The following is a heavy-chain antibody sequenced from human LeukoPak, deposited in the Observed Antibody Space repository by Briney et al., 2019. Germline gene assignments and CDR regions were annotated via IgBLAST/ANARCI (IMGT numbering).Heavy chain of an antibody. CDR3: ARMGAVAGTVFDY. J-gene: IGHJ4*02. V-gene: IGHV3-48*04. D-gene: IGHD6-19*01. CDR1: GFTFSSYA. CDR2: ISSSGSTI. Sequence: PGGSLRLSCAASGFTFSSYAMSWVRQAPGKGLEWVSYISSSGSTIYYADSVKGRFTISRDNAKNSLYLQMNSLRAEDTAVYYCARMGAVAGTVFDYWGQGTLVTVSS.